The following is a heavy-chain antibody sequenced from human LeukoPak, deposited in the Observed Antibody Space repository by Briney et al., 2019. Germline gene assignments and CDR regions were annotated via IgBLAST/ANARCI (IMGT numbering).Heavy chain of an antibody. D-gene: IGHD5-18*01. CDR3: ATADTAMVPPFDY. J-gene: IGHJ4*02. Sequence: ATVKVSCKASGYTFTSYGISWVRRAPGQGLEWMGWISAYNGNTNYAQKLQGRVTMTTDTSTSTAYMELRSLRSDDTAVYYCATADTAMVPPFDYWGQGTLVIVSS. CDR1: GYTFTSYG. CDR2: ISAYNGNT. V-gene: IGHV1-18*01.